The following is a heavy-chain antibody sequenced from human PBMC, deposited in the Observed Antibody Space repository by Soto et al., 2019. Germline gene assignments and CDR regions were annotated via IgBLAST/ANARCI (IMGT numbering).Heavy chain of an antibody. D-gene: IGHD1-26*01. J-gene: IGHJ4*02. V-gene: IGHV4-30-2*01. CDR1: GGSISSGGYS. Sequence: QLQLQESGSGLVKPSQTLSLTCAFSGGSISSGGYSWSWIRQPPGKGLAWIGYSYHSGSTYYNPSLKSRVTIAVDRSTNPFSLKLSSVTAAATAVYYCAAGGGLPRDYWGQGTLVTVSA. CDR2: SYHSGST. CDR3: AAGGGLPRDY.